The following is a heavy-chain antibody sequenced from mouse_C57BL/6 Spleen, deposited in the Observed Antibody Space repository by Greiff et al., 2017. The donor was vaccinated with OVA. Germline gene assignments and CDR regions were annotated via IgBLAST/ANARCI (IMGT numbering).Heavy chain of an antibody. J-gene: IGHJ4*01. Sequence: QVQLKQPGAELVRPGSSVKLSCKASGYTFTSYWMHWVKQRPIQGLEWIGNIDPSDSETHYNQKFKDKATLTVDKSSSTAYMQLSSLTSEDSAVYYCARSREIFYYGNSYAMDYWGQGTSVTVSS. CDR3: ARSREIFYYGNSYAMDY. D-gene: IGHD2-1*01. CDR1: GYTFTSYW. V-gene: IGHV1-52*01. CDR2: IDPSDSET.